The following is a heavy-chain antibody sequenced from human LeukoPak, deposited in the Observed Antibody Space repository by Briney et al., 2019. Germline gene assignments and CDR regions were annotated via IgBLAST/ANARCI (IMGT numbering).Heavy chain of an antibody. J-gene: IGHJ5*02. V-gene: IGHV4-59*08. CDR3: ARHLAAAGTRWFDP. CDR2: IYYSGST. Sequence: SETLSLTCTVSGGSISSYYWSWIRQPPGKGLEWSGYIYYSGSTNYNPSLKSRVTISVDTSKNQFSLKLSSVTAADTAVYYCARHLAAAGTRWFDPWGQGTLVTVSS. D-gene: IGHD6-13*01. CDR1: GGSISSYY.